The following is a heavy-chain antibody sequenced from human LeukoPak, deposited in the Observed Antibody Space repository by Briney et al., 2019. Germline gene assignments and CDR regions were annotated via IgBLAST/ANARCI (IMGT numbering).Heavy chain of an antibody. Sequence: GGSLRLSCAASGFTFSSYAMSWVRQAPGKGLEWVSTIRGSGISTYYADSVKGRFTISRDNSKNTLYLQMNGLRAEDTAVYYCAKGGTTVVTPGAFDIWGQGTMVTVSS. J-gene: IGHJ3*02. CDR3: AKGGTTVVTPGAFDI. CDR2: IRGSGIST. CDR1: GFTFSSYA. V-gene: IGHV3-23*01. D-gene: IGHD4-23*01.